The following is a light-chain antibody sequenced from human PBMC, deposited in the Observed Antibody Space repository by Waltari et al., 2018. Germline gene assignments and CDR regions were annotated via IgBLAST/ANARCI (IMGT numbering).Light chain of an antibody. Sequence: SSDLTQDPSLSVALGQTVRITCQGDSLRRYYASWYQQRPGQAPILVLYGPDNRPSGIPARFSGSTSGNTASLTIPGAQAEDEADYYCHSRETFSTRLFGGGTRLTV. CDR3: HSRETFSTRL. J-gene: IGLJ2*01. V-gene: IGLV3-19*01. CDR2: GPD. CDR1: SLRRYY.